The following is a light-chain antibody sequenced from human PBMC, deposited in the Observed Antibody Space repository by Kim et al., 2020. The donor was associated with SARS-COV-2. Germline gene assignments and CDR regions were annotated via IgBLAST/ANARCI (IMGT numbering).Light chain of an antibody. CDR1: RLGDKS. Sequence: SESREKTASITASEDRLGDKSASWYQQKPGQSPVLFIYQGNKRPAGIPERFAASNSGNTATLTIGATQPMDEADYYCQAWGTSTVVFGGGTQLTVL. V-gene: IGLV3-1*01. CDR2: QGN. CDR3: QAWGTSTVV. J-gene: IGLJ2*01.